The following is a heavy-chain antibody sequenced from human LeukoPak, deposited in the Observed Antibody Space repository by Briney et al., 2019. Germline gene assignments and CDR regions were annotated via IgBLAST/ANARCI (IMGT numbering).Heavy chain of an antibody. CDR3: ARELGGGGLHYFDY. Sequence: PGGSLRLSCAVSGFTLSDYEMNWARQAPGKGLEWVSYISRSGGNTKYADSVRGRFTISRDNSQNTLFLQMSSLTAEDTAMYYCARELGGGGLHYFDYWGRGTLVTVSS. J-gene: IGHJ4*02. CDR2: ISRSGGNT. CDR1: GFTLSDYE. D-gene: IGHD3-16*01. V-gene: IGHV3-48*03.